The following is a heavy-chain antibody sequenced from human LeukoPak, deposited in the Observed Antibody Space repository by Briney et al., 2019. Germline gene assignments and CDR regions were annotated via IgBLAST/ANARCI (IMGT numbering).Heavy chain of an antibody. CDR3: AKDPNYDSSGSLHY. CDR1: GFTFSSYG. J-gene: IGHJ4*02. D-gene: IGHD3-22*01. V-gene: IGHV3-30*02. Sequence: GGSLRLSCAASGFTFSSYGMHWVRQAPGKGLEWVAFIRYDGSNKYYADSVRGRFTISRDNSKNTLYLQMNSLRAEDTAVYYCAKDPNYDSSGSLHYWGQGTLVTVSS. CDR2: IRYDGSNK.